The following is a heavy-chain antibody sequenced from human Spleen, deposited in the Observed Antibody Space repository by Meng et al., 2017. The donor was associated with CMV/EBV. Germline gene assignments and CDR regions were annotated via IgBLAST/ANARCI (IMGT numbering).Heavy chain of an antibody. CDR2: INWNGRST. CDR1: GSNFNDFA. Sequence: ETLSLTCAASGSNFNDFAMAWVRQAPGKGLEWVSGINWNGRSTDYADSVSGRFTISRDNAKNSLYLQMNNLRAEDTAFYYCTTDYMTTNYWGQGTQVTVSS. CDR3: TTDYMTTNY. V-gene: IGHV3-20*04. D-gene: IGHD4-11*01. J-gene: IGHJ4*02.